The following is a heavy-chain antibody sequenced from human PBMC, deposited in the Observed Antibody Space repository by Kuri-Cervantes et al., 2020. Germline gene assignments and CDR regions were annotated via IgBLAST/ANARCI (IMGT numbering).Heavy chain of an antibody. V-gene: IGHV3-30-3*01. D-gene: IGHD4-11*01. CDR2: ISYDGSNK. CDR1: GFTFSSYA. J-gene: IGHJ5*02. CDR3: ARDFAPTVTTGWFDP. Sequence: GGSLRLACVASGFTFSSYAMHWVRQAPGKGLEWVAVISYDGSNKYYADSVKGRFTISRGNSKNTLYLQMNSLRAEDTAVYYCARDFAPTVTTGWFDPWGQGTLVTVSS.